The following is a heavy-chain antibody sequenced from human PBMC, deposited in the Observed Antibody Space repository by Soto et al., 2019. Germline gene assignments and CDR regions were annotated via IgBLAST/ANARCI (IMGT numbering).Heavy chain of an antibody. J-gene: IGHJ6*02. CDR3: ARDRGRGGSYYIYFYGMDV. CDR2: INPSGGSI. D-gene: IGHD1-26*01. Sequence: GASVKVSCKASGYTFTTYYIHWVRQAPGQGLEWMGAINPSGGSINYAQKFRGRVTMTRDTSTSTVYMELSSLRSEDTAVYYCARDRGRGGSYYIYFYGMDVWGQGTTVTVSS. V-gene: IGHV1-46*01. CDR1: GYTFTTYY.